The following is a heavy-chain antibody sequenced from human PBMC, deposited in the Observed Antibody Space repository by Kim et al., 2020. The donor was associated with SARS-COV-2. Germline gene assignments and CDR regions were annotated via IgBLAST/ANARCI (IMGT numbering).Heavy chain of an antibody. Sequence: NSAYATKFQGRVTMTRNTSMSTAYMELSSLRSEDTAVYYCARRLRPHMDVWGQGTTVTVSS. D-gene: IGHD4-17*01. CDR3: ARRLRPHMDV. CDR2: NS. V-gene: IGHV1-8*01. J-gene: IGHJ6*02.